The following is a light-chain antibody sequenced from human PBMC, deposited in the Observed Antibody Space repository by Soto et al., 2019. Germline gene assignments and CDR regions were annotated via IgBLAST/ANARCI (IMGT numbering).Light chain of an antibody. J-gene: IGKJ1*01. CDR3: QHYNSYSEA. V-gene: IGKV1-5*03. CDR2: KAS. CDR1: QTISSW. Sequence: DIQMTQSPSTLSGSVGDRVTITCRASQTISSWLAWYQQKQGKXXKXXIYKASTLRSGVPSRFSGSGSGTELTITISSLQPDDGETYYCQHYNSYSEALGQGTKVDIK.